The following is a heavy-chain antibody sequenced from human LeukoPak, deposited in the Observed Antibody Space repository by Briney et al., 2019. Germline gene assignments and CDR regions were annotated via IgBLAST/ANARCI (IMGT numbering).Heavy chain of an antibody. D-gene: IGHD3-3*01. CDR1: GGSISSYY. J-gene: IGHJ3*02. CDR3: ARDDFWSGYRAFDI. CDR2: IYTSGST. Sequence: SETLSLTCTVSGGSISSYYWSWIRQPPGKGLEWIGRIYTSGSTNYNPSLKSRATMSVDTSKNQFSLKLSSVTAADTAVYYCARDDFWSGYRAFDIWGQGTMVTVSS. V-gene: IGHV4-4*07.